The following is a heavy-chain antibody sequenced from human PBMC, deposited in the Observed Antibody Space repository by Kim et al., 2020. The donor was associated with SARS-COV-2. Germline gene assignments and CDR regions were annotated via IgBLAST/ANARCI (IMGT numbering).Heavy chain of an antibody. J-gene: IGHJ6*03. CDR3: AKGSIAVPRGYDSYMEV. V-gene: IGHV3-23*01. CDR1: GFTISNYS. CDR2: ISGSGGST. D-gene: IGHD6-19*01. Sequence: GGSLRLSCAASGFTISNYSMSWVLQAPGKALEWVSVISGSGGSTYYADSVKGRFTISRDNSKNTLYLQMNSLRSADTAVYYCAKGSIAVPRGYDSYMEV.